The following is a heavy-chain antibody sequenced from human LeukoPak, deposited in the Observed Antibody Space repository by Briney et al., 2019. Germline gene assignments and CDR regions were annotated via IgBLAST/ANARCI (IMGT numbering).Heavy chain of an antibody. J-gene: IGHJ4*02. D-gene: IGHD5-24*01. CDR1: GGSISSGGYY. CDR3: ARDHKVGDGYSPFDY. CDR2: IYYSGST. V-gene: IGHV4-31*03. Sequence: PSETLSLTCTVSGGSISSGGYYWRWIPQHPGKVLEWLGYIYYSGSTYYNPSLTIRVTISVDTSKNQFSLELSDVTAAQTDVYYCARDHKVGDGYSPFDYWGQGTLVTDSS.